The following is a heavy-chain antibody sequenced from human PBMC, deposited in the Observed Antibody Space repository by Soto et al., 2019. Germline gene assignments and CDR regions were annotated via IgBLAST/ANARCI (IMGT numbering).Heavy chain of an antibody. CDR2: INTDGSST. CDR3: AKRGVDTFGLSY. D-gene: IGHD3-10*01. CDR1: GFTFSSFW. Sequence: EVQLVESGGGLVQPGGSLRPSCAVSGFTFSSFWMHWVRQPPGEGLVWVSRINTDGSSTSYADSVKGRFTISRDNAKNTLYLQMNSLRVEDTAMYYCAKRGVDTFGLSYWGQGTLVTVSS. V-gene: IGHV3-74*01. J-gene: IGHJ4*02.